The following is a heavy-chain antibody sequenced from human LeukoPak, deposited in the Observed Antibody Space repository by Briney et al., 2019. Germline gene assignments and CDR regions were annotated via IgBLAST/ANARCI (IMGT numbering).Heavy chain of an antibody. V-gene: IGHV4-4*07. CDR1: GGSISNYY. CDR3: ASGSSGYDP. Sequence: SETLSLTCTVSGGSISNYYWSWIPQPAGKGLEWIGRIYSSGTTIYNPSLKSRVTMSVDKSKNQFSLKLSSVTAADTAVYFCASGSSGYDPWGQGTLVTVSS. CDR2: IYSSGTT. D-gene: IGHD5-12*01. J-gene: IGHJ5*02.